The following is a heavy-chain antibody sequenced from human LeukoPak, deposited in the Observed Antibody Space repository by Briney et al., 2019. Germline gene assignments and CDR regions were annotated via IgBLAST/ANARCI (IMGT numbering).Heavy chain of an antibody. V-gene: IGHV3-74*01. D-gene: IGHD1-26*01. J-gene: IGHJ4*02. CDR1: GFTFSSYW. Sequence: PGGSLRLSCTASGFTFSSYWMQWVRQAPGKGLVWVSRINSDGSSPSYADSVKGRFTISRDDAKRTVDLQMDNLRAEDTAIYYCAYRNNFEYWGQGALVTVSS. CDR2: INSDGSSP. CDR3: AYRNNFEY.